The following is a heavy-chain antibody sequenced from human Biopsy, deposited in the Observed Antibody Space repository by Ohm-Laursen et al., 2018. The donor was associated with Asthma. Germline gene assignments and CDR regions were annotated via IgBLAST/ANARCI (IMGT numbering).Heavy chain of an antibody. CDR1: GFAVSRDH. CDR3: ARGDSSNWSHYCFDY. V-gene: IGHV3-53*01. CDR2: IYSGGTS. J-gene: IGHJ4*02. Sequence: GSLRLSCAATGFAVSRDHMFWVRQAPGKGLEWVSVIYSGGTSHTADSVRGRFTISRDYSKNTLYLQMHSLRAEDTAVYYCARGDSSNWSHYCFDYWGQGTLVTVSS. D-gene: IGHD3-22*01.